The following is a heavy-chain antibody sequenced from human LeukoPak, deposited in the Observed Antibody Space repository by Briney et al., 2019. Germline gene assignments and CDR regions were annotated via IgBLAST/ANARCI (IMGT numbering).Heavy chain of an antibody. CDR2: IYYTGST. J-gene: IGHJ4*02. Sequence: SETLSSTCSVPGASISAGTYYGGWMRQPPGKRRWWICSIYYTGSTYDNPSLKSRVTISVDTSKNQYSLKLSSVTAANTAVYCCAKGGYTYDWGGYFDDWGQGTLVTVSS. CDR3: AKGGYTYDWGGYFDD. V-gene: IGHV4-39*01. D-gene: IGHD5-18*01. CDR1: GASISAGTYY.